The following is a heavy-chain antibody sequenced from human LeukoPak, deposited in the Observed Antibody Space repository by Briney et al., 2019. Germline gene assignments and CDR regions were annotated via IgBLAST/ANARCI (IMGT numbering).Heavy chain of an antibody. Sequence: SETLSLTCTVSGGSISSSSYYWGWIRQPPGKGLEWIGSLYYSGSTYYNPSLKSRVTISVDTSKNQFSLKLSSVTVADTAVYYCARHQATTSPTIFGVVDPLDYWGQGTLVTVSS. D-gene: IGHD3-3*01. CDR1: GGSISSSSYY. CDR2: LYYSGST. J-gene: IGHJ4*02. CDR3: ARHQATTSPTIFGVVDPLDY. V-gene: IGHV4-39*01.